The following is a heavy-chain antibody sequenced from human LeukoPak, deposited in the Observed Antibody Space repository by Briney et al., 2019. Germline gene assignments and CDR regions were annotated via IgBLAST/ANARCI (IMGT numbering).Heavy chain of an antibody. CDR3: AKESSLLRGPTVIYYFDF. CDR1: GFTFSSYA. J-gene: IGHJ4*02. V-gene: IGHV3-23*01. CDR2: ISGSGGST. Sequence: GGSLRLSCAASGFTFSSYAMTWVRQAPGKGLEWVSAISGSGGSTYYADSVKGRFTISRDNSKNTLYLQMNSLRAEDTAIYYCAKESSLLRGPTVIYYFDFWGQGTLVTVSS. D-gene: IGHD3-10*01.